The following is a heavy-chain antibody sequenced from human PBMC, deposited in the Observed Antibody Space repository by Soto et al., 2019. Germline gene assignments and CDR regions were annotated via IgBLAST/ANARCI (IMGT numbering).Heavy chain of an antibody. V-gene: IGHV3-23*01. CDR2: IEGSGAIT. J-gene: IGHJ5*02. Sequence: GGSLRLSCAASDFMFSTTDMSWVRQAPGKGLEWVTTIEGSGAITYYADSVKGRFIISRDNSRNTVYLQMDSLTADDTAVYYCVKNSGWFNTWGQGTLVTVSS. D-gene: IGHD3-10*01. CDR3: VKNSGWFNT. CDR1: DFMFSTTD.